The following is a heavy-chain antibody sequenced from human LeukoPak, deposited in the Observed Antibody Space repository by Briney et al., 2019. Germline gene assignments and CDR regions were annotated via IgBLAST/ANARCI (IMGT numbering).Heavy chain of an antibody. V-gene: IGHV4-59*12. Sequence: PSETLALTCTVSGVSISSFHWSWIRQPPGKGLEWIGYIYYSGSTNYNPSLKSRVTISVDTSKNQFSLRLSSVTAADTAVYYCARHDYSNYPVFDHWGQGTLVTVSS. CDR1: GVSISSFH. CDR2: IYYSGST. J-gene: IGHJ4*02. D-gene: IGHD4-11*01. CDR3: ARHDYSNYPVFDH.